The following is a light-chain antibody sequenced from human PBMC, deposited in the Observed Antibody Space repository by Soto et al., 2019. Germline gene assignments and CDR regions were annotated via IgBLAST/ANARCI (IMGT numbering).Light chain of an antibody. V-gene: IGKV3-15*01. J-gene: IGKJ1*01. Sequence: MTLSHAKLSVSQGERAKISWRASQSVSSNLAWYQKKPGQAPRLLIYGASTRATGIPARFSGSGSATEFTLTISSLQSGDFAVYYCQQYNIGPPWTFGQGTKVDIK. CDR1: QSVSSN. CDR3: QQYNIGPPWT. CDR2: GAS.